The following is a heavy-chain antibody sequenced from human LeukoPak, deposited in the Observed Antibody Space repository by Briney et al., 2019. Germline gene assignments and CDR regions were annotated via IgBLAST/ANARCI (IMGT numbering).Heavy chain of an antibody. J-gene: IGHJ6*03. V-gene: IGHV3-48*04. D-gene: IGHD3-10*01. Sequence: GGSLLLSCAASGCSFISYSMNWVRQAPGKGLEWVSYISSSSSTIYYAASVKGGFTISRDNAKNSLYLQMNSLRAEDTAGYYCARESEAGLRAWYMDVWGKGTTVTVS. CDR3: ARESEAGLRAWYMDV. CDR2: ISSSSSTI. CDR1: GCSFISYS.